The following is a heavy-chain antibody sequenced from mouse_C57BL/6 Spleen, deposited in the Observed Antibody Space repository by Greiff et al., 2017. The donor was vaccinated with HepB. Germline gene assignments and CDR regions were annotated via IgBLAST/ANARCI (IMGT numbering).Heavy chain of an antibody. V-gene: IGHV1-69*01. Sequence: QVQLKQPGAELVMPGASVKLSCKASGYTFTSYWMHWVKQRPGQGLEWIGEIDPSDSYTNYNQKFKGKSTLTVDKSSSTAYMQLSSLTSEDSAVYYCARFDGYYGGYFDYWGQGTTLTVSS. D-gene: IGHD2-3*01. CDR2: IDPSDSYT. CDR3: ARFDGYYGGYFDY. CDR1: GYTFTSYW. J-gene: IGHJ2*01.